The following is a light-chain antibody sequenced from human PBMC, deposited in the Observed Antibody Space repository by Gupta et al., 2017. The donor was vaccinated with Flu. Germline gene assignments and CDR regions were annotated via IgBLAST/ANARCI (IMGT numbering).Light chain of an antibody. CDR1: SSDVGAYNS. Sequence: SALPQPASVSRSPGPSITISCTGTSSDVGAYNSVSWYQQHPGKAPKLLIFDVTKRPAGVSSRVSGSKSGNTASLTISGRQPEDEADYYCSSATTLNTFVFGTGTPVTVL. CDR3: SSATTLNTFV. V-gene: IGLV2-14*01. CDR2: DVT. J-gene: IGLJ1*01.